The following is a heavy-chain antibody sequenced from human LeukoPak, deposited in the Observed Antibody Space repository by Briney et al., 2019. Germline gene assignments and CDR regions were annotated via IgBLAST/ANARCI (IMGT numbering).Heavy chain of an antibody. CDR1: GFTFSSYS. CDR2: ISSSSSYI. D-gene: IGHD2-15*01. V-gene: IGHV3-21*01. CDR3: ARDRSPTYYFDY. J-gene: IGHJ4*02. Sequence: PGGSLRLSCAASGFTFSSYSMNWVRRAPGKGLEWVSSISSSSSYIYYADSVKGRFTISRDNAKNSLYLQMNSLRAEDTAVYYCARDRSPTYYFDYWGQGTLVTVSS.